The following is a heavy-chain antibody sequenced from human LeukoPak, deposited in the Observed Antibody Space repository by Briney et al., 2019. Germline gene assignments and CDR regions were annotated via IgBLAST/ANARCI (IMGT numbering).Heavy chain of an antibody. J-gene: IGHJ4*02. CDR1: GGSISSGSYY. D-gene: IGHD3-10*01. V-gene: IGHV4-39*07. CDR2: IYYSGST. Sequence: SETLSLTCTVSGGSISSGSYYWSWIRQPAGKGLEWIGRIYYSGSTYYNPSLKSRVTISVDTSKNQFSLKLSSVTAADTAVYYCAREEGNYYGSGSPPDPFDYWGQGTLVTVSS. CDR3: AREEGNYYGSGSPPDPFDY.